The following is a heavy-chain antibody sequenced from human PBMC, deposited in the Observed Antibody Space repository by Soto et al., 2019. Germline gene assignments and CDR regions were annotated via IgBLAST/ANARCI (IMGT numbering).Heavy chain of an antibody. CDR2: IYYSGST. V-gene: IGHV4-31*03. Sequence: SETLSLTCTVSGGSISSGGYYWSWIRQHPGKGLEWIGYIYYSGSTYYNPSLKSRVTISVDTSKNQFSLKLSSVTAADTAVYYCARDRRFLQAAAKLGGPKTQPPRYMDVWGKGTTVTVSS. J-gene: IGHJ6*03. CDR1: GGSISSGGYY. D-gene: IGHD3-3*01. CDR3: ARDRRFLQAAAKLGGPKTQPPRYMDV.